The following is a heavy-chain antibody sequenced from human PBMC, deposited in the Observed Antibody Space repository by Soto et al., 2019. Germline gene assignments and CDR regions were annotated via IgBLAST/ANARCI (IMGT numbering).Heavy chain of an antibody. CDR2: ISSSSSTI. Sequence: GSLRLPCSASGFTFSSYSMNWVRLAPGKGLEWVSYISSSSSTIYYADSVKGRFTISRDNAKNSLYLQMNSLRDEDTAVYYCARRGEADALLKYYYYGMDVWGQGTTVT. V-gene: IGHV3-48*02. CDR1: GFTFSSYS. CDR3: ARRGEADALLKYYYYGMDV. D-gene: IGHD2-2*01. J-gene: IGHJ6*02.